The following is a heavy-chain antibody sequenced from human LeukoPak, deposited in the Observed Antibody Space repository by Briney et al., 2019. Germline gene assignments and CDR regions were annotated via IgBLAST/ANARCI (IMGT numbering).Heavy chain of an antibody. D-gene: IGHD1-26*01. J-gene: IGHJ4*02. CDR2: INPNSGGT. CDR3: AREEYSGSYRVFDY. V-gene: IGHV1-2*04. CDR1: GYTFTGYY. Sequence: ASVKVSCKASGYTFTGYYMHWVRQAPGQGLEWKGWINPNSGGTNYAQKFQGWVTMTRDTSISTAYMELSRLRSDDTAVYYCAREEYSGSYRVFDYWGQGTLVTVSS.